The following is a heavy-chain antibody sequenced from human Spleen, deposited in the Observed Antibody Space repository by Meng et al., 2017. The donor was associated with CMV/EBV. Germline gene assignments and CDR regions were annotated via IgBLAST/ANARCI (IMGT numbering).Heavy chain of an antibody. CDR2: IDPNGGGT. CDR1: GYTFTSYG. CDR3: ARERFLVPAASPDYYYYGMDV. D-gene: IGHD2-2*01. V-gene: IGHV1-2*02. J-gene: IGHJ6*02. Sequence: ASVKVSCKASGYTFTSYGLTWVRQAPGQGLEWMGWIDPNGGGTNYAQKFQDRVTMTSDTSIRTAYMELSRLRSDDTALYYCARERFLVPAASPDYYYYGMDVWGQGSTVTVSS.